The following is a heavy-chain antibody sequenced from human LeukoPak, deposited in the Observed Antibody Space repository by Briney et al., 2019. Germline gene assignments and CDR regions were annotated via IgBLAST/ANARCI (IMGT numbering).Heavy chain of an antibody. J-gene: IGHJ5*02. D-gene: IGHD2-21*02. Sequence: PGGSLRLSCAASGFTFSSYSMNWVRQAPGKGLEWVSSISSSSSYIYYADSVKGRFTISRDNAKNSLYLQMNSLRAEDTAVYYCARFGLAYCGGDCYLNWFDPWGQGTLVTVSS. CDR1: GFTFSSYS. CDR2: ISSSSSYI. CDR3: ARFGLAYCGGDCYLNWFDP. V-gene: IGHV3-21*01.